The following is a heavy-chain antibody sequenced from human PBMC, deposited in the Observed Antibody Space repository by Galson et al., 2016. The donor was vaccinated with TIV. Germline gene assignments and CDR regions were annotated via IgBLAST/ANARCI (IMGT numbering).Heavy chain of an antibody. CDR3: ARDRLGAKRAFDI. D-gene: IGHD3-16*01. Sequence: SVKVSCKASGYTFTSHTMHWVRQAPGQTLEWTGWINVGNGNTKYVQKFKGRVTITSDTSARIAYMELSTLTSEDTAMYYCARDRLGAKRAFDIWGQGTLVTVSS. J-gene: IGHJ3*02. V-gene: IGHV1-3*01. CDR1: GYTFTSHT. CDR2: INVGNGNT.